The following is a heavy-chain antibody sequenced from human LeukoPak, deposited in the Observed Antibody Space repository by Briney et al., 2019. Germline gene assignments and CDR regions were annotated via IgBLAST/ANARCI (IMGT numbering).Heavy chain of an antibody. CDR1: GDSISSTYSY. V-gene: IGHV4-39*07. J-gene: IGHJ4*02. CDR2: IYYSGTT. Sequence: PSETLSLACTVSGDSISSTYSYWGWIRQPPGKGLEWIGTIYYSGTTYYNPSLKTRVTISLDTSRNQFSLKLTSVTAADTAVYYCARGFSGSYHPSFDYWGQGTLVTVTS. D-gene: IGHD1-26*01. CDR3: ARGFSGSYHPSFDY.